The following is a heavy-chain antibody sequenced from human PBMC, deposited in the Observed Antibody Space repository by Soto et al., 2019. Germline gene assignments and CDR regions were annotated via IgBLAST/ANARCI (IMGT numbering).Heavy chain of an antibody. Sequence: ASVKVSCKASGGNFSSHTISWVRQAPGQGLEWMGGIIPMFGTTNYVQKFQGRVTITADESTSTAYMELSSLRSEDTAIYYCARGRNWNYFEYWGQGTLVTVSS. D-gene: IGHD1-1*01. CDR1: GGNFSSHT. CDR2: IIPMFGTT. CDR3: ARGRNWNYFEY. V-gene: IGHV1-69*13. J-gene: IGHJ4*02.